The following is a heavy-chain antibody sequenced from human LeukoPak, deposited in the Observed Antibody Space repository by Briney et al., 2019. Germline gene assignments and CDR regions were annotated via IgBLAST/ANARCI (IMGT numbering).Heavy chain of an antibody. CDR1: GYTFTGYY. CDR2: INPNSGGT. J-gene: IGHJ6*04. CDR3: ARVQWSQPHPDV. Sequence: GASVKVSCKASGYTFTGYYMHWVRQAPGQGLEWMGWINPNSGGTNYAQKFQGRVTMTRDTSISIAYMELSRLRSDDTAVYYCARVQWSQPHPDVWGKGTTVTVSS. D-gene: IGHD3-10*01. V-gene: IGHV1-2*02.